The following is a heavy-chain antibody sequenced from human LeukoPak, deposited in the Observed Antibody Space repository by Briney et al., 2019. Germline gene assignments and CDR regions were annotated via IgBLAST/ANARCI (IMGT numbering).Heavy chain of an antibody. D-gene: IGHD7-27*01. Sequence: PGGSLRLSCAASGFTFSSYGMHWVRQAPGKGLEWVSAISGNGGTTCYADSVKGRFTISRDNSKNTLFLQMNTLRAEDTAVYYCAKDRHWGLDYWGQGALVTVSS. V-gene: IGHV3-23*01. CDR3: AKDRHWGLDY. CDR1: GFTFSSYG. J-gene: IGHJ4*02. CDR2: ISGNGGTT.